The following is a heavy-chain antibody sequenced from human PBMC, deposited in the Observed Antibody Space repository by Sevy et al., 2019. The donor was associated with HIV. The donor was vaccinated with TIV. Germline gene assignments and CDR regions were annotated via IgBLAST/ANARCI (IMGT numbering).Heavy chain of an antibody. D-gene: IGHD3-22*01. Sequence: GGSLRLSCAASGLTFSNYAMNWVRQAPGKGLDWVSTIYGTAGVTYYADSVKGRFTISRDNSKNTLFLQMNSLRAEDTAAYYCAGGRFDSSGSCHAFDIWGQGTMVTVSS. CDR1: GLTFSNYA. J-gene: IGHJ3*02. CDR2: IYGTAGVT. CDR3: AGGRFDSSGSCHAFDI. V-gene: IGHV3-23*01.